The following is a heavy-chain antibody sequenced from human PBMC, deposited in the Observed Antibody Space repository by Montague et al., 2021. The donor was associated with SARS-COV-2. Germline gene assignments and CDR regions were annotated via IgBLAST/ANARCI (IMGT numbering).Heavy chain of an antibody. CDR3: VATYNGNWYYFDY. CDR2: LHYAGSA. Sequence: SETLSLTCSVSGGSFSSGDSYWGWLRQAPGKGLEWIGDLHYAGSAYYNPSLRSQVTISAGTSKNQFPLKLNSVTAADTAVYYCVATYNGNWYYFDYWGQGTLVTVSS. V-gene: IGHV4-39*01. D-gene: IGHD6-13*01. J-gene: IGHJ4*02. CDR1: GGSFSSGDSY.